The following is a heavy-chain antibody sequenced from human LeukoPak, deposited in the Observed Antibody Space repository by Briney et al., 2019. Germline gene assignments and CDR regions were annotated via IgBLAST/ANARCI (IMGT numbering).Heavy chain of an antibody. Sequence: PSETLSLTCTVSGGSVSSGSYYWSWIRQPPGKGLEWIGYIYYSGSTNYNPSLKSRVTISVDTSKNQFSLKLSSVTAADTAAYYCARANYYDSSGPADWFDPWGQGTLVTVSS. CDR3: ARANYYDSSGPADWFDP. V-gene: IGHV4-61*01. CDR2: IYYSGST. CDR1: GGSVSSGSYY. D-gene: IGHD3-22*01. J-gene: IGHJ5*02.